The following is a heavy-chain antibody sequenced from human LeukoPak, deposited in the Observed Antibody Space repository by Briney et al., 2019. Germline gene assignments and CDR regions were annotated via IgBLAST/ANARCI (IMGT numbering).Heavy chain of an antibody. V-gene: IGHV3-11*01. J-gene: IGHJ3*02. CDR1: GFTFSDYY. D-gene: IGHD5-24*01. CDR3: ASRTGWLQLGHAFDI. Sequence: GGSLRLSCAAAGFTFSDYYMSWIRQAPGKGLEWVSYISSSGSTIYYADSVKGRFTISRDNAKNSLYLQMNSLRAEDTAVYYCASRTGWLQLGHAFDIWGQGTMVTVSS. CDR2: ISSSGSTI.